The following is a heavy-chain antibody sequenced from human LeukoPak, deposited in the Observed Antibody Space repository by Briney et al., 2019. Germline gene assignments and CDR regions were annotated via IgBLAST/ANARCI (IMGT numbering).Heavy chain of an antibody. V-gene: IGHV3-64D*06. CDR3: VKGRCRGSSCYGGDY. Sequence: GGSLRLSCSASGFTFSSYAMNCVRQAPGKGLEYVSAITSNGGSTYYADSVKGRFTISRDNSNNTLYLQKSSLRAEDTAVYYCVKGRCRGSSCYGGDYWGRGTLVTVSS. CDR1: GFTFSSYA. J-gene: IGHJ4*02. D-gene: IGHD2-2*01. CDR2: ITSNGGST.